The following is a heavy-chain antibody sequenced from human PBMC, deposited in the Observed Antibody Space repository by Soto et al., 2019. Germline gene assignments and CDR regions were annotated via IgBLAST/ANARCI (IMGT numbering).Heavy chain of an antibody. CDR3: ASDRYCSGGSCYSVAFDI. CDR2: MNPNSGNT. D-gene: IGHD2-15*01. J-gene: IGHJ3*02. Sequence: ASVKVSCKASGYTFTSYDINWVRQATGQGLEWMGWMNPNSGNTGYAQKFQGRVTMTRNTSISTAYMELSSLRSEDTAVYYCASDRYCSGGSCYSVAFDIWAQGTMVTVS. V-gene: IGHV1-8*01. CDR1: GYTFTSYD.